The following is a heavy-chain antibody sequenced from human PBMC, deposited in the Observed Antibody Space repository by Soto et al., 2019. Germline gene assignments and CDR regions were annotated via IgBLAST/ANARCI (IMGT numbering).Heavy chain of an antibody. CDR3: ALPIFGVPPVYYGMDV. V-gene: IGHV3-30-3*01. CDR2: ISYDGSNK. Sequence: QVQLVESGGGVVQPGRSLRLSCAASRFTFSNYAMHWVRQAPGKGLEWVAVISYDGSNKYYADSVKGRFTISRDNSENTLYLQMTSLRAEDTAVYYCALPIFGVPPVYYGMDVWGLGTTVAVSS. CDR1: RFTFSNYA. D-gene: IGHD3-3*01. J-gene: IGHJ6*02.